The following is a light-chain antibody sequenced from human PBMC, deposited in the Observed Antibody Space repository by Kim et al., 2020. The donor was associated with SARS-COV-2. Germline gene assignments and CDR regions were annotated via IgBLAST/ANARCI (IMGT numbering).Light chain of an antibody. V-gene: IGLV2-14*03. J-gene: IGLJ2*01. Sequence: GQSLTVSCAGTSSNVGGYNYVCWYQQHPGTAPKLMSYDVSNRPSWVSKRFSGSKTVNTASLTISGLQAEDEAYYYCSSYTSSSHVVFGGGTKLTVL. CDR1: SSNVGGYNY. CDR2: DVS. CDR3: SSYTSSSHVV.